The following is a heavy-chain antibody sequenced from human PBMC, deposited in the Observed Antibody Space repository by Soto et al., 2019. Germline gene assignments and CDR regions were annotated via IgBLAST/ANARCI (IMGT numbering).Heavy chain of an antibody. J-gene: IGHJ6*03. V-gene: IGHV1-18*01. D-gene: IGHD1-1*01. CDR1: GYTFTSYG. CDR3: ARGGRQYNWNVPWRSAYYYYHMDV. CDR2: ISAYNGNT. Sequence: ASVKVSCKASGYTFTSYGISWVRQAPGQGLEWMGWISAYNGNTNYAQKLQGRVTMTTDTSTSTAYMELRSLRSGDTAVYYCARGGRQYNWNVPWRSAYYYYHMDVWGKRTTVTVS.